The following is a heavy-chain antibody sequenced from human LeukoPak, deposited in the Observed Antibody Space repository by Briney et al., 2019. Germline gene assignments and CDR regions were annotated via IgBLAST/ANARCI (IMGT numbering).Heavy chain of an antibody. CDR3: XXSGXTLGPTNYFAY. V-gene: IGHV4-34*01. CDR2: INHSGST. D-gene: IGHD7-27*01. J-gene: IGHJ4*02. Sequence: SETLSLTCAVYXEXXSGYYWXXIXXXXXXXXEWIGEINHSGSTNYNXSLKSRVTISVDXSKNQFSLKLSSVTAADTAVYYCXXSGXTLGPTNYFAYWGRGTLVTVSS. CDR1: XEXXSGYY.